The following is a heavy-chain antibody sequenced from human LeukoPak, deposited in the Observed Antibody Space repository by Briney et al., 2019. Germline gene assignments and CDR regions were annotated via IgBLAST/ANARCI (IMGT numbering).Heavy chain of an antibody. D-gene: IGHD6-19*01. CDR2: IYTSGST. Sequence: PSETLSLTCTVSGGSVSSYYWSWIRPPAGKGLEWIGRIYTSGSTNYNPALKSRVTMSVDTSKNQFSLKLSSVTAADTAVYYCAAVAETNWCDPWGQGTLVTVSS. CDR1: GGSVSSYY. J-gene: IGHJ5*02. CDR3: AAVAETNWCDP. V-gene: IGHV4-4*07.